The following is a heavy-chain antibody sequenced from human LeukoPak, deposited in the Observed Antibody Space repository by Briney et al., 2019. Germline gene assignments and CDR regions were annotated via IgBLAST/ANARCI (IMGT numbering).Heavy chain of an antibody. J-gene: IGHJ6*02. Sequence: GGSLRLSCAASGFTFSSYWMHWVRQAPGKGLVWVSRINSDGSSTSYADSVKGRFTISRDNAKNSLYLQMNSLRAEDTALYYCAIIWPRGSDYGMDVWGQGTTVTVSS. CDR3: AIIWPRGSDYGMDV. CDR2: INSDGSST. D-gene: IGHD2-15*01. V-gene: IGHV3-74*01. CDR1: GFTFSSYW.